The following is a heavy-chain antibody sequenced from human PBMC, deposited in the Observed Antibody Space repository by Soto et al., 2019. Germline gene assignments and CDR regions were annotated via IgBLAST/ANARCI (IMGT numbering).Heavy chain of an antibody. CDR1: GASISSYY. CDR3: GGAFQHPIDI. V-gene: IGHV4-59*03. J-gene: IGHJ3*02. D-gene: IGHD3-16*01. Sequence: SETLSLTCTVSGASISSYYWSWIRQPPGKGLEWIGCVHYTGSTNYNPSLKSRVTISVDTSKNQFSLKLNSVTAADTAVYYCGGAFQHPIDIWGQGTMVTVSS. CDR2: VHYTGST.